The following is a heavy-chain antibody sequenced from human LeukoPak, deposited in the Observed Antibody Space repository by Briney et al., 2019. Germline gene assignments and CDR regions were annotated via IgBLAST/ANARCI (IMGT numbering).Heavy chain of an antibody. CDR3: ARVSGAARNYYYYYMDV. J-gene: IGHJ6*03. Sequence: PSQTLSLTCTVSGGSISSYYWSWIRQPPGKGLEWIGYIYYSGSTNYNPSLKSRVTISVDTSKNQFSLKLSSVTAADTAVYYCARVSGAARNYYYYYMDVWGKGTTVTVSS. CDR2: IYYSGST. CDR1: GGSISSYY. D-gene: IGHD6-6*01. V-gene: IGHV4-59*01.